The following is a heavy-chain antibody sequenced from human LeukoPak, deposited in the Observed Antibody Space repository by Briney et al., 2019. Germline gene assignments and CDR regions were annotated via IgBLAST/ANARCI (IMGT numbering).Heavy chain of an antibody. CDR1: GGSISSYY. CDR2: IYYSGST. V-gene: IGHV4-59*01. CDR3: ARSTAVYNWFDH. D-gene: IGHD6-19*01. J-gene: IGHJ5*02. Sequence: PSETLSLTCTVSGGSISSYYWSWIRQPPGKGLEWIGYIYYSGSTNYNPSLKSRVTISVDTSKNQFSLKLSSVTAADTAVYYCARSTAVYNWFDHWGQGTLVTVSS.